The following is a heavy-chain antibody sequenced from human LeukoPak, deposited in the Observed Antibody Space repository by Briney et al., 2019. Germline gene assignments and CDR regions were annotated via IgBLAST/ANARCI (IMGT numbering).Heavy chain of an antibody. CDR1: GFTFSSYA. CDR3: ARDFLIDSGYSSGWYRAGFDY. J-gene: IGHJ4*02. D-gene: IGHD6-19*01. CDR2: ISYDGSNK. V-gene: IGHV3-30*04. Sequence: GSLRLSCAASGFTFSSYAMHWVRQAPGKGLEWVAVISYDGSNKYYADSVKGRFTISRDNSKNTLYLQMNSLRAEDTAVYYCARDFLIDSGYSSGWYRAGFDYWGQGTLVTVSS.